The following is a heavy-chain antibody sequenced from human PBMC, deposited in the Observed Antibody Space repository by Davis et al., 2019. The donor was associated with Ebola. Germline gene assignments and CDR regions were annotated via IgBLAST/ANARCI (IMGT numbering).Heavy chain of an antibody. CDR3: TTTTVTIDY. CDR2: IRSKANSYAT. V-gene: IGHV3-73*01. CDR1: GFTFSSYA. D-gene: IGHD4-17*01. Sequence: GESLKISCAASGFTFSSYAMGWVRQASGKGLEWVGRIRSKANSYATAYAASVKGRFTISRDDSKNTAYLQMNSLKTEDTAVYYCTTTTVTIDYWGQGTLVTVSS. J-gene: IGHJ4*02.